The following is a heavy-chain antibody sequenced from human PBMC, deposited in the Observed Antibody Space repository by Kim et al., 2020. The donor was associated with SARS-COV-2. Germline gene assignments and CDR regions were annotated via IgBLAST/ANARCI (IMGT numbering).Heavy chain of an antibody. CDR3: ARVQRYYYDSSGYYGVDY. V-gene: IGHV1-18*01. J-gene: IGHJ4*02. Sequence: ASVKVSCKASGYTFTSYGISWVRQAPGQGLEWMGWISAYNGNTNYAQKLQGRVTMTTDTSTSTAYMELRSLRSDDTAVYYCARVQRYYYDSSGYYGVDYWGQGTLVTVSS. CDR2: ISAYNGNT. D-gene: IGHD3-22*01. CDR1: GYTFTSYG.